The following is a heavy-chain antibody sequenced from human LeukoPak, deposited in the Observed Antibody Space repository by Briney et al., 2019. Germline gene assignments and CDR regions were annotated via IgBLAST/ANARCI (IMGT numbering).Heavy chain of an antibody. V-gene: IGHV4-30-4*07. D-gene: IGHD6-6*01. CDR2: IYYSGST. J-gene: IGHJ3*02. Sequence: SQTLSLTCAVSGGSISSGGYSWSWIRQPPGKGLEWIGYIYYSGSTYYNPSLKSRVTISVDTSKNQFSLKLSSVTAADTAVYYCARGGSSGDAFDIWGQGTMVTVSS. CDR3: ARGGSSGDAFDI. CDR1: GGSISSGGYS.